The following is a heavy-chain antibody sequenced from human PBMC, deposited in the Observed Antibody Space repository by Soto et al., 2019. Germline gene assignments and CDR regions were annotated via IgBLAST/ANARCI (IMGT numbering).Heavy chain of an antibody. J-gene: IGHJ6*01. D-gene: IGHD6-19*01. CDR3: AKVRYSSPMGYYYGMDV. V-gene: IGHV1-69*13. CDR2: IIPIFGTA. CDR1: RVAFSKFI. Sequence: SVKVSCKASRVAFSKFIVTWVRQAPGLGLEWVGGIIPIFGTANYAQKFQGRVTITADESTSTSYMEVNNLRSGDTAVYYCAKVRYSSPMGYYYGMDVWGQGTTVTVSS.